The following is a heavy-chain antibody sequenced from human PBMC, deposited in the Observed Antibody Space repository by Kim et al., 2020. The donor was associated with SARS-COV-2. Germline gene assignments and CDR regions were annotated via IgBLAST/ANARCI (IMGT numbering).Heavy chain of an antibody. CDR1: GFTFSSYG. CDR2: ISYDGSNK. V-gene: IGHV3-33*05. CDR3: ARDQSAGYSSSWNDY. J-gene: IGHJ4*02. D-gene: IGHD6-13*01. Sequence: GGSLRLSCAASGFTFSSYGMHWVRQAPGKGLEWVAVISYDGSNKYYADSVKGRFTISRDNSKNTLYLQMNNLRAEDTAVYYCARDQSAGYSSSWNDYWGQGTLVTVSS.